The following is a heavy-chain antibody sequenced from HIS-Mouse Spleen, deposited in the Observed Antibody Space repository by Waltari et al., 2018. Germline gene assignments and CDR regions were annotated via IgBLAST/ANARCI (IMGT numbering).Heavy chain of an antibody. Sequence: HVTLRESGPALVKPTQTLTLTCPFSGFSLSTSGICLNWLRQPPGKALEWLARIDWDDDKYYSTSLKNRLTISKDTSKNQVVLTMTNMDPVDTATYYCARIAEGYSSGWYAFDYWGQGTLVTVSS. V-gene: IGHV2-70*15. CDR2: IDWDDDK. CDR1: GFSLSTSGIC. D-gene: IGHD6-19*01. CDR3: ARIAEGYSSGWYAFDY. J-gene: IGHJ4*02.